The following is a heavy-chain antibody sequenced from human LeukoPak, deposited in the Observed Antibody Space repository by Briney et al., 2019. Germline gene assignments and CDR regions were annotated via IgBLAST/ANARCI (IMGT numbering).Heavy chain of an antibody. V-gene: IGHV3-30*02. CDR1: GFTFSSYG. J-gene: IGHJ4*02. D-gene: IGHD3-22*01. CDR2: IRYDGSNK. Sequence: GGSLRLSCAASGFTFSSYGMHWVRQAPGKGLEWVAFIRYDGSNKYYADSVKGRFTISRDNSKNTLYLQMNSLRAEDTAVYYCARGNYYDSSGYYPEIDYWGQGTLVTVSS. CDR3: ARGNYYDSSGYYPEIDY.